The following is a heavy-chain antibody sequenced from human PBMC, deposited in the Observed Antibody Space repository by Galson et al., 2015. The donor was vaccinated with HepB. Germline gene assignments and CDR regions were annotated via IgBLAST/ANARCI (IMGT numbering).Heavy chain of an antibody. CDR2: ISIRGANI. Sequence: SLRLSCATSGFTFSSFTFHWVRQAPGKGLECVALISIRGANIYYADSVKGRFTISRDNSKNTLYLYMTNLRPEDTAVYYCARNPSRLGDYGYFDYWGRGTLVSVSS. V-gene: IGHV3-30*01. J-gene: IGHJ4*02. D-gene: IGHD3-16*01. CDR3: ARNPSRLGDYGYFDY. CDR1: GFTFSSFT.